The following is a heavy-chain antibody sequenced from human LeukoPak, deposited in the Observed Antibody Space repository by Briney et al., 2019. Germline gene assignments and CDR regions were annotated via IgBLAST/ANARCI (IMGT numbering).Heavy chain of an antibody. CDR1: GGTFSSYA. Sequence: ASVKVSYKASGGTFSSYAISWVRQAPGQGLEWMGGIMPMFGTANYAQKFQGRVTITTDESTSTAYMELSSLRSEDTAVYYCARDSLYYYYSSGYFPRDFQHWGRGTLVTVSS. CDR2: IMPMFGTA. D-gene: IGHD3-22*01. CDR3: ARDSLYYYYSSGYFPRDFQH. J-gene: IGHJ1*01. V-gene: IGHV1-69*05.